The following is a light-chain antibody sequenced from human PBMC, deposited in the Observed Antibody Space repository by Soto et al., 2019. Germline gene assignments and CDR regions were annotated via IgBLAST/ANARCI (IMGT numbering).Light chain of an antibody. CDR2: QDS. CDR3: QAWDSSTGGV. V-gene: IGLV3-1*01. CDR1: KLGDKY. J-gene: IGLJ2*01. Sequence: ELTQPPSVSVSPGQTASITCSGDKLGDKYACWYQQKPGQSPVLVIYQDSKRPSGIPERFSGSNSGNTATLTISGTQAMDEADYYCQAWDSSTGGVFGGGTKLTVL.